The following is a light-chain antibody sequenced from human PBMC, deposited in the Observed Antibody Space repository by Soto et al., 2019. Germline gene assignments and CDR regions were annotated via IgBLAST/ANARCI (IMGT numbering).Light chain of an antibody. Sequence: EIVMTHSPRTLSVSPGERATLSCRASQSVSSNLAWYQQKPGQAPRLLIYGATTRATGIPARFSGSVSGTEFTLTISSLQSEDFAVYYSQQYNNWPPITFGQGTRLEI. J-gene: IGKJ5*01. CDR1: QSVSSN. CDR3: QQYNNWPPIT. CDR2: GAT. V-gene: IGKV3-15*01.